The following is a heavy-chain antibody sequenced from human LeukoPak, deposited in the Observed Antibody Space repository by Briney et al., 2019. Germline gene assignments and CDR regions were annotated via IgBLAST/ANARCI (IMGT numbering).Heavy chain of an antibody. CDR1: GFTFSSYA. CDR2: ISGSGGST. J-gene: IGHJ4*02. D-gene: IGHD2-15*01. Sequence: GGSLRLSCAASGFTFSSYAMSWVRQAPGKGLEWVSRISGSGGSTYHADSVKGRFTISRDNSKNTLYLQMNSLRAEDTAVYYCAKEGRGGGSKAFDFWGQGTLVTVSS. V-gene: IGHV3-23*01. CDR3: AKEGRGGGSKAFDF.